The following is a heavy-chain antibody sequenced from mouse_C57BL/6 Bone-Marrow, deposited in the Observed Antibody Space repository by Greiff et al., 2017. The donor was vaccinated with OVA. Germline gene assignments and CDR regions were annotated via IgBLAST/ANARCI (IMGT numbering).Heavy chain of an antibody. D-gene: IGHD1-1*01. Sequence: EVQVVESGGGLVKPGGSLKLSCAASGFTFSSYAMSWVRQTPEKRLEWVATISDGGSYTYYPDNVKGRFTISRDNAKNNLYLQMSHLKSEDTAMYYCARERDGSSYWYFDVWGTGTTVTVSS. J-gene: IGHJ1*03. CDR2: ISDGGSYT. V-gene: IGHV5-4*01. CDR3: ARERDGSSYWYFDV. CDR1: GFTFSSYA.